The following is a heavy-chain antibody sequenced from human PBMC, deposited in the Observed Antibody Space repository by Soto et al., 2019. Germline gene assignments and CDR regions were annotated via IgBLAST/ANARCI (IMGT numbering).Heavy chain of an antibody. CDR2: INHSGST. D-gene: IGHD1-7*01. CDR1: GGSFSGYY. J-gene: IGHJ4*02. V-gene: IGHV4-34*01. CDR3: ARVRTPRAQGELGY. Sequence: QVQLQQWGAGLLKPSETLSLTCAVYGGSFSGYYWSWIRQPPGKGLEWIGEINHSGSTNYNPSLKSRVTISVDTSKNQCSLKLSSVTAADTAVYYCARVRTPRAQGELGYWGQGTLVTVSS.